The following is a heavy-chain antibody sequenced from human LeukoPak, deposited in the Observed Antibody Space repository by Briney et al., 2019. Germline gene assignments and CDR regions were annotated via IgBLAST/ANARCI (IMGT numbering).Heavy chain of an antibody. CDR3: ARQLDTYSSSWYGGVENWFDP. J-gene: IGHJ5*02. CDR2: IYYSGST. D-gene: IGHD6-13*01. CDR1: GGSISSYY. Sequence: SETLSLTCTVSGGSISSYYWSWIRQPPGKGLEWIGYIYYSGSTNYNPSLKSRVTISVDTSKNQFSLKLSSVTAADTAVYYCARQLDTYSSSWYGGVENWFDPWGQGTLVTVSS. V-gene: IGHV4-59*08.